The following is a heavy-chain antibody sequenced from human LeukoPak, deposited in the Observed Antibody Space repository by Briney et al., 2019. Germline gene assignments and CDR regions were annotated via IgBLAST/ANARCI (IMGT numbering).Heavy chain of an antibody. CDR2: IRYDGSNK. D-gene: IGHD6-19*01. CDR3: ARAGKRPVAGTRSTQYFQH. Sequence: GGSLRLSCAASGFTFSSYGMHWVRQAPGKGLEWVAYIRYDGSNKYYADSVKGRFTISRDNSKNTLYLQMNSLRPEDTAVYYCARAGKRPVAGTRSTQYFQHWGQGTLVTVSS. V-gene: IGHV3-30*02. J-gene: IGHJ1*01. CDR1: GFTFSSYG.